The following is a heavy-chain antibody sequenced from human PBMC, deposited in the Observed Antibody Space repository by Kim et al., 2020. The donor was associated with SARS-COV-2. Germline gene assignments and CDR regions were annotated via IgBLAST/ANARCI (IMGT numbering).Heavy chain of an antibody. V-gene: IGHV3-7*01. CDR2: IKQDGNQK. D-gene: IGHD3-22*01. CDR3: ARDGHLNSMGKDRFDI. Sequence: GGSLRLSCAASGFPFSSYWMTWVRQAPGQGLEWVANIKQDGNQKYYVDSAKGRFTISRDNAKNSLYLQMNSLRAEDTAVDYSARDGHLNSMGKDRFDIWG. CDR1: GFPFSSYW. J-gene: IGHJ3*02.